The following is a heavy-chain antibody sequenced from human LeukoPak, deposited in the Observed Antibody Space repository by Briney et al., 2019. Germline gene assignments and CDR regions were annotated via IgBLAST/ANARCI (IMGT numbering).Heavy chain of an antibody. Sequence: GASVKVSCKASGYTSTGYYMHWVRQAPGQGLEWMGWINPNSGGTNYAQKLQGRVTMTTDTSTSTAYMELRSLRSDDPAVYYCARAQYSSGWYGGYYYYYMDVWGKGTTVTVSS. J-gene: IGHJ6*03. D-gene: IGHD6-19*01. CDR1: GYTSTGYY. V-gene: IGHV1-2*02. CDR3: ARAQYSSGWYGGYYYYYMDV. CDR2: INPNSGGT.